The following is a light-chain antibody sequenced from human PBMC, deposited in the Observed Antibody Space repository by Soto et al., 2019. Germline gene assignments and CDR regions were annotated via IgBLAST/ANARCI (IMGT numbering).Light chain of an antibody. Sequence: QSVLTQPASVSGSPGQSITISCTGTSSDVGGYNYVSWYQLHPGKAPKLMIYEVSNRPSGISNRFSGSKSGNTASLTISGLQAEDEADYYCSSYTSTNTLVVFGGGTKVTVL. J-gene: IGLJ2*01. CDR3: SSYTSTNTLVV. CDR2: EVS. V-gene: IGLV2-14*01. CDR1: SSDVGGYNY.